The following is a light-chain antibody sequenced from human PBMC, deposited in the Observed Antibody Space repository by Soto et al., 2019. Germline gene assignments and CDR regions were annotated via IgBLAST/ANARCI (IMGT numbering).Light chain of an antibody. V-gene: IGKV3-20*01. CDR2: GAS. Sequence: EIVLTQSPDTLSLSPGERATLSCRASQIVSSSYLAWYQQKTGQAPRLLIYGASHRATGIPDRFSGSGSGTDFTLTISRLEPEDFVVYYCQQYGSSPQTFGQGTKVEIK. J-gene: IGKJ1*01. CDR3: QQYGSSPQT. CDR1: QIVSSSY.